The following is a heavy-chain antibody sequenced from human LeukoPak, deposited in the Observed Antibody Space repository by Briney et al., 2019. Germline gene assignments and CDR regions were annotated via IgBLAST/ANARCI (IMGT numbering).Heavy chain of an antibody. CDR2: IYSGGST. CDR3: AKATAGYSSSWDPYYYYYMDV. CDR1: GFTVSSNY. J-gene: IGHJ6*03. D-gene: IGHD6-13*01. Sequence: GGSLRLSCAASGFTVSSNYMSWVRQAPGKGLEWVSVIYSGGSTYYADSVKGRFTISRDNSKNTLYLQMNSLRAEDTAVYYCAKATAGYSSSWDPYYYYYMDVWGKGTTVTISS. V-gene: IGHV3-66*01.